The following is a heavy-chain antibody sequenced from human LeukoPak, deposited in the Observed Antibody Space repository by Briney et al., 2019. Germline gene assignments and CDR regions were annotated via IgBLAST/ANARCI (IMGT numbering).Heavy chain of an antibody. D-gene: IGHD2-2*01. J-gene: IGHJ6*03. Sequence: SSETLSLTCAVYGGSFSGYYWSWIRQPPGKGLEWIGEINHSGSTNYNPSLKSRVTISVDTSKNQFSLKLSSVTAADTAVYYCARGYCSSTSCYPYYYMDVWGKGTTVTVSS. CDR3: ARGYCSSTSCYPYYYMDV. CDR2: INHSGST. V-gene: IGHV4-34*01. CDR1: GGSFSGYY.